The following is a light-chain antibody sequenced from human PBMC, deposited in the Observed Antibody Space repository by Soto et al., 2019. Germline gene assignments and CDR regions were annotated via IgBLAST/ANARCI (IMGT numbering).Light chain of an antibody. V-gene: IGLV2-14*01. J-gene: IGLJ1*01. CDR1: SSDVGGYNF. CDR3: YSYRGYYTRV. CDR2: EVS. Sequence: QAVRTHPASVSGSPGQSITISCTGTSSDVGGYNFVSWYQQHPGRAPKLLIYEVSRRPSGVSNRFSGSKSGDTASLTISGLQAEDEADYYCYSYRGYYTRVFGTGTKVTVL.